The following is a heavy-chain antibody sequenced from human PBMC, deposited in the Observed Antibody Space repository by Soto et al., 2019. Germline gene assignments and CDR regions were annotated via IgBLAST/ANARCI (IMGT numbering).Heavy chain of an antibody. CDR2: INHSGNT. Sequence: QVQLQQWGAGLLKPSETLSLTCAVYGKSLSGYYWSWIRQHPGKALEWIGEINHSGNTNYNPSLKSRVTISVDTSKNQLFLNLSYVTAADTAMYYCARHHVRGRTIAGAAEFWGQGTLVTVSS. CDR1: GKSLSGYY. D-gene: IGHD1-26*01. CDR3: ARHHVRGRTIAGAAEF. J-gene: IGHJ4*02. V-gene: IGHV4-34*01.